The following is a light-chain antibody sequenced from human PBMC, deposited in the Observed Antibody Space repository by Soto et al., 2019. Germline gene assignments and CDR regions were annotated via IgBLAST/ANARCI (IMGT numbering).Light chain of an antibody. V-gene: IGKV1-5*03. J-gene: IGKJ4*01. CDR1: QSISGW. CDR2: QAT. CDR3: QQYKTYPLT. Sequence: DIQMTQSPSTLSASVGERVDITCRASQSISGWLAWYQQKPGKAPKLLIYQATILESGVPSTFSGSGSGTEFTLTITSLRPDDIATYYCQQYKTYPLTSGGGTKLEIK.